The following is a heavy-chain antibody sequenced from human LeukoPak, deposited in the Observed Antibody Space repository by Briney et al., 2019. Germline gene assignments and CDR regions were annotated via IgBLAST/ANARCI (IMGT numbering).Heavy chain of an antibody. CDR3: ARAGYSSGWFVPFDL. Sequence: GESLKISCKGSGYRFTSYWIDWVRQMPGKGLEWMGIIYPGDSDTTYSPSFQGQVTISADKSISTAYLQWSRLKASDTAMYYCARAGYSSGWFVPFDLWGQGTLVTVSS. D-gene: IGHD6-19*01. CDR1: GYRFTSYW. J-gene: IGHJ4*02. V-gene: IGHV5-51*01. CDR2: IYPGDSDT.